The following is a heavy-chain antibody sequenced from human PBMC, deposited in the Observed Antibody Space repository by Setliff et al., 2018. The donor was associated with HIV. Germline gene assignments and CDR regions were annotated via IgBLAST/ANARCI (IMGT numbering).Heavy chain of an antibody. Sequence: GASVKVSCKASGYTFTNYDINWVRQSPGQGLEWLGWMNPNSGRAGSAQKFQGSVTMTTDTSTSTVYMELRNLRSDDTAVYFCARGGPARVALLYWFDPWGQGTLVTISS. V-gene: IGHV1-8*02. CDR1: GYTFTNYD. J-gene: IGHJ5*02. CDR2: MNPNSGRA. D-gene: IGHD2-21*01. CDR3: ARGGPARVALLYWFDP.